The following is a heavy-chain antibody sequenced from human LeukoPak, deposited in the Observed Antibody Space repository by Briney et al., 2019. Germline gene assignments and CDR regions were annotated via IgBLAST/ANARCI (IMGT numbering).Heavy chain of an antibody. D-gene: IGHD3-16*01. CDR1: GSSITSVSHY. V-gene: IGHV4-39*01. CDR3: ARRWGNIVGVTYEY. Sequence: PSETLSLTCTTSGSSITSVSHYWGWIRQPPGKGLEWIGDIYYIGSTYYSPSLRSRVTMSVHTSENQFSLRLNSVTAVDTAVYYCARRWGNIVGVTYEYWGQGTLVTVSS. J-gene: IGHJ4*02. CDR2: IYYIGST.